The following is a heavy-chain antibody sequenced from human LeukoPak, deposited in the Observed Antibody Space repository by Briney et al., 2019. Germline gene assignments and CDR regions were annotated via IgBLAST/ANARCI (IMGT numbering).Heavy chain of an antibody. V-gene: IGHV1-69*10. Sequence: SVKVSCKASGSTFSSYAISWVRQAPGQGLEWMGGIIPILGIANYAQKFQGRVTITAEKSTSTAYMELSSLRSEDTAVYYCASLGILYYYGSGSDDWGQGTLVTVSS. J-gene: IGHJ4*02. D-gene: IGHD3-10*01. CDR1: GSTFSSYA. CDR2: IIPILGIA. CDR3: ASLGILYYYGSGSDD.